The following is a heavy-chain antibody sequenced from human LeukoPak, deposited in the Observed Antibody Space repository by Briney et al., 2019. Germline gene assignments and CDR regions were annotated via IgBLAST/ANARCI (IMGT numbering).Heavy chain of an antibody. D-gene: IGHD1-26*01. J-gene: IGHJ6*03. Sequence: PGGPLRLSCAASRFTFNRYAISWVRQAPRKGLEWVSSISGSGGGTFYASSVRGRFTISRDNSKDTVFLQMNGLRAEDTAMYYCAKWDENFYYMDVWGQGTTVTVSS. V-gene: IGHV3-23*01. CDR2: ISGSGGGT. CDR1: RFTFNRYA. CDR3: AKWDENFYYMDV.